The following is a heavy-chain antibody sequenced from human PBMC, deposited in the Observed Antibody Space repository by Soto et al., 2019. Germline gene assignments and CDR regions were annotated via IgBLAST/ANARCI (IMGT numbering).Heavy chain of an antibody. CDR3: ARGGGLHIRYFDY. CDR1: GGSINYYY. V-gene: IGHV4-59*01. CDR2: IYHSGST. J-gene: IGHJ4*02. D-gene: IGHD4-4*01. Sequence: SETLSLTCTVSGGSINYYYWSWIRQSPGKGLEWIGYIYHSGSTNYNPSLKSRVTILIDTSNSQFSLKLNSMSAADTAVYYCARGGGLHIRYFDYWGQGTLVTVSS.